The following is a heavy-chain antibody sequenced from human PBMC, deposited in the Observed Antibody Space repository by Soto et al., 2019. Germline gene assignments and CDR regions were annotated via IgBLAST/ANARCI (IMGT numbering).Heavy chain of an antibody. D-gene: IGHD6-19*01. J-gene: IGHJ6*02. CDR1: GGSISSYY. Sequence: QVQLQESGPGLVKPSETLSLTCTVSGGSISSYYWSWIRQPPGKGLEWIGYIYYSGSTNYNPSLKSRGTISVDTSKNQFSLKLRSVTAADTAVYYCASAVAGYYYYYGMDVWGQGTTVTVSS. V-gene: IGHV4-59*01. CDR3: ASAVAGYYYYYGMDV. CDR2: IYYSGST.